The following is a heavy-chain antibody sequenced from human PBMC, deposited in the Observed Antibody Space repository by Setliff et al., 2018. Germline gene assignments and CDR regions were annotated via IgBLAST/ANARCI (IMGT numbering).Heavy chain of an antibody. J-gene: IGHJ4*02. CDR2: IDPKSGRT. V-gene: IGHV1-2*02. CDR3: AKQGDLAFDY. CDR1: GYPFVGYF. D-gene: IGHD3-16*01. Sequence: ASVKVSCKTSGYPFVGYFIYWMRLAPGQGLEWVGWIDPKSGRTKYAVKFQGRVTMTRDTSSSTICMEVNSLTSDDTAVYFCAKQGDLAFDYWGQGTQVTVSS.